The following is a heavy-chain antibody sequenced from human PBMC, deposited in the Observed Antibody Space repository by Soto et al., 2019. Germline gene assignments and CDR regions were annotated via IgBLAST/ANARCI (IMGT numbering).Heavy chain of an antibody. V-gene: IGHV4-39*07. CDR3: ARNHGSDYYDSSAYYFGY. J-gene: IGHJ4*02. CDR1: GGSISSSSYY. CDR2: IYYSGST. Sequence: SETLSLTCTVSGGSISSSSYYWGWIRQPPGKGLEWIGSIYYSGSTYYNPSLKSRVTISVDTSKNQFSLKLTSVTAADTAVYFCARNHGSDYYDSSAYYFGYWGQGTLVTVSS. D-gene: IGHD3-22*01.